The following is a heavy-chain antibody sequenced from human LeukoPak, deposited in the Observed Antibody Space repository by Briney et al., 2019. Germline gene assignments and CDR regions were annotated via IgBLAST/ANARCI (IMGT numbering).Heavy chain of an antibody. V-gene: IGHV3-11*06. CDR2: ISSSSSYT. CDR3: ARGVAAAGTRARKTYYFDY. J-gene: IGHJ4*02. CDR1: GFTFSDYY. D-gene: IGHD6-13*01. Sequence: GGSLRLSCAASGFTFSDYYMSWIRQAPGKGLEWVSYISSSSSYTNYADSVKGRFTISRDNAKNSLYLQMNSLRAEDTAVYYCARGVAAAGTRARKTYYFDYWSQGTLVTVPS.